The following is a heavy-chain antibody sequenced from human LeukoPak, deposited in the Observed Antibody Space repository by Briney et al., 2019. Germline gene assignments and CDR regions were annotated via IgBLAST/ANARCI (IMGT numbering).Heavy chain of an antibody. Sequence: PGRSLRLSCAASGFTFSSYGMHWVRQAPGKGLEWVAVIWYDGSNKYYANSVKGRFTISRDNSKNTLYLQMNSLRAEDTAVYYCARDYDSSGYSYYFDNWGQETLLTVSS. CDR3: ARDYDSSGYSYYFDN. V-gene: IGHV3-33*01. CDR1: GFTFSSYG. J-gene: IGHJ4*02. CDR2: IWYDGSNK. D-gene: IGHD3-22*01.